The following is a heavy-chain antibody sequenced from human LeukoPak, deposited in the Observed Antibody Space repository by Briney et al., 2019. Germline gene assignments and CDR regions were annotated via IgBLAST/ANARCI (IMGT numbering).Heavy chain of an antibody. CDR2: ISSSSSYI. V-gene: IGHV3-21*01. D-gene: IGHD3-22*01. CDR1: GFTFSIYS. J-gene: IGHJ4*02. Sequence: GGSLRLSCAASGFTFSIYSMNWVRQAPGKGLEWVSSISSSSSYIYYADSVKGRFTISRDNAKNSLYLQMNSLRAEDTAVYYCARESQPGYYDSSGYPDYWGQGTLVTVSS. CDR3: ARESQPGYYDSSGYPDY.